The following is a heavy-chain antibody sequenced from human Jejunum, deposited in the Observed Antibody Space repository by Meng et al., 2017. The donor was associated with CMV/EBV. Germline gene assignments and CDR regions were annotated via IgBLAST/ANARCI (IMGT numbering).Heavy chain of an antibody. CDR2: ISLGNGQT. D-gene: IGHD7-27*01. CDR3: ARDVWGFDY. J-gene: IGHJ4*02. CDR1: VYTFTDHN. Sequence: QVPLLQSGAEVNKPWASVKISCKTSVYTFTDHNIGWVRQAPGQGIEWVGWISLGNGQTVYGHKLQGRVTVTTDTSTSTAYMELRSLRSDDTATYYCARDVWGFDYWGQGTLVTVSS. V-gene: IGHV1-18*04.